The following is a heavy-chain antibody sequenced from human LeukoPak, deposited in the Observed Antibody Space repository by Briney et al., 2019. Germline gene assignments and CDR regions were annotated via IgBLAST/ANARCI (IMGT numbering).Heavy chain of an antibody. CDR1: GFTFSSYG. D-gene: IGHD4-17*01. CDR3: AKDMLAAVTNAFDI. J-gene: IGHJ3*02. CDR2: ISYDGSNK. V-gene: IGHV3-30*18. Sequence: GGSLRLSCAASGFTFSSYGMHWVRQAPGKGLEWVAVISYDGSNKYYADSVKGRFTISRDNSKNTLYLQMNSLRAEDTAVYYCAKDMLAAVTNAFDIWGQGTMVTVSS.